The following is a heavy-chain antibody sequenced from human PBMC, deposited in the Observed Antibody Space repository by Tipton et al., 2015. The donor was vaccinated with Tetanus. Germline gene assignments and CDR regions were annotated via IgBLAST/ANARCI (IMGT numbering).Heavy chain of an antibody. CDR1: GGSISTRNYF. CDR2: IYYSGST. D-gene: IGHD5-18*01. J-gene: IGHJ6*02. Sequence: LVKPTETLSLTCTVSGGSISTRNYFWGWIRQAPGKGLEWIGNIYYSGSTDCNPSLKSRVAISVDTSKNQFSLKLSSVTAADTAVYYCARVGISQNAYSYVYHGLDVWGQGTTVTVSS. V-gene: IGHV4-39*01. CDR3: ARVGISQNAYSYVYHGLDV.